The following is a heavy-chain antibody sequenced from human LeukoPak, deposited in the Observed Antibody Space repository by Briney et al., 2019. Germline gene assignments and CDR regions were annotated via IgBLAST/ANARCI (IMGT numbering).Heavy chain of an antibody. CDR3: ARDLDYYYYMDV. CDR1: GFTFSSYA. CDR2: ISYDGSNK. Sequence: PGRSLRLSCAASGFTFSSYAMHWVRQAPGKGLEWVAVISYDGSNKYYADSVKGRFTISRDNSKNTLYLQMNSLRAEDTAVYYCARDLDYYYYMDVWGKGATVTVSS. V-gene: IGHV3-30-3*01. J-gene: IGHJ6*03.